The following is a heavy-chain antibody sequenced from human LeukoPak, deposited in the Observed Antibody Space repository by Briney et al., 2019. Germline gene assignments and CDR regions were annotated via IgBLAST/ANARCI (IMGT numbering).Heavy chain of an antibody. CDR2: IYTSGST. Sequence: SETLCLTCTVSGGSISSYYWSWIRQPAGKGLEWIGHIYTSGSTKYNPSLKSRVTISLDKSENQFSLKLSSVTAADTAVYYCAGDGYRTSWYYYWGQGTLVTVSS. CDR1: GGSISSYY. CDR3: AGDGYRTSWYYY. J-gene: IGHJ4*02. D-gene: IGHD6-13*01. V-gene: IGHV4-4*07.